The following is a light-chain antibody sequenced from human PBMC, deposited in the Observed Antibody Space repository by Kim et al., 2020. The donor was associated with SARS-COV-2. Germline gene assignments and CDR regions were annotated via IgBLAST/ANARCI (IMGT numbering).Light chain of an antibody. CDR1: QSISNV. J-gene: IGKJ1*01. CDR2: SAS. Sequence: SPGERATLFCRASQSISNVLAWYQQKPGQAPRLLIYSASTRATGIPARFSGSGSGTDFTLTISSLQSEDFALYYCQQYYDWPPWTFGQGTKVDIK. CDR3: QQYYDWPPWT. V-gene: IGKV3-15*01.